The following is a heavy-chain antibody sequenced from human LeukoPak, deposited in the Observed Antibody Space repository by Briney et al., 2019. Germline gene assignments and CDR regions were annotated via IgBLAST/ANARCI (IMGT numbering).Heavy chain of an antibody. D-gene: IGHD3-10*01. Sequence: SETLSLTCTVSGGSISSSSYYWGWIRQPPGKGLEWIGSIYYSGSPYYNPSLKSRVTISVDTSKKQFSLKLSSVTATDTAVYYCARHVGFITMVRGVINNNWFDPWGQGTLVTVSS. CDR3: ARHVGFITMVRGVINNNWFDP. V-gene: IGHV4-39*01. CDR1: GGSISSSSYY. CDR2: IYYSGSP. J-gene: IGHJ5*02.